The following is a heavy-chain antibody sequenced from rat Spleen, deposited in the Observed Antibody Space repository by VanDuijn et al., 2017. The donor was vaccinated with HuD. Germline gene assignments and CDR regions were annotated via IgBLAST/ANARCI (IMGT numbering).Heavy chain of an antibody. CDR3: ARDQDYSSSADY. Sequence: QVQLKESGPGLVQPSQTLSLTCTVSGFSLTSYNVHWVRQPTGKGLEWMGIIWTGGSTDYNSALKSRPSISRDTSRSQVYLRMNSLQTEDTATYYCARDQDYSSSADYWGQGVMVTVSS. CDR2: IWTGGST. CDR1: GFSLTSYN. D-gene: IGHD1-2*01. J-gene: IGHJ2*01. V-gene: IGHV2-30*01.